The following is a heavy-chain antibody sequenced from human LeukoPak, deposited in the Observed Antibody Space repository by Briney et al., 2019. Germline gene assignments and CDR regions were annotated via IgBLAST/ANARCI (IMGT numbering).Heavy chain of an antibody. CDR3: ARVRVFGNDAFDI. J-gene: IGHJ3*02. Sequence: SVKVSCKASGGTFSSYAISWVRQAPGQGLEWMGGIIPIFGTANYAQKFQGRVTITADESTSTAYMELSSLRSEDPAVYYCARVRVFGNDAFDIWGQGTMVTVSS. CDR1: GGTFSSYA. D-gene: IGHD3-16*01. V-gene: IGHV1-69*13. CDR2: IIPIFGTA.